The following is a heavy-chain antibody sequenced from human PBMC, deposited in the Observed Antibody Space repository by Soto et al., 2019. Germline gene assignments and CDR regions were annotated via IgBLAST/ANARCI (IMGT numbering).Heavy chain of an antibody. J-gene: IGHJ5*02. CDR2: IRSKAYGGTT. CDR1: GFTFGDYA. D-gene: IGHD3-3*01. CDR3: TRDMDYDFWSGYYPRPNWFDP. V-gene: IGHV3-49*03. Sequence: GGSLRLSCTASGFTFGDYAMSWFRQAPGKGLEWVGFIRSKAYGGTTEYAASVKGRFTISRDDSKSIAYLQMNSLKTEDTAVYYCTRDMDYDFWSGYYPRPNWFDPWGQGTLVTVSS.